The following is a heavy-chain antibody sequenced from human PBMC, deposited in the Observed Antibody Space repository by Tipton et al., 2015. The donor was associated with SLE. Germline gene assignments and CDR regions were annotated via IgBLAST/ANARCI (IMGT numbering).Heavy chain of an antibody. D-gene: IGHD1-26*01. CDR1: GFTFNDYY. J-gene: IGHJ4*02. V-gene: IGHV3-11*04. CDR3: ARDVSGSYYFDS. CDR2: ISGSGTAI. Sequence: GSLRLSCAASGFTFNDYYMSWIRQAPGKGLEWVSYISGSGTAIYYADSVKGRFTLSRDNAKNSLYLQMNSLRAEDTAVYYCARDVSGSYYFDSWGQGTLVTVSS.